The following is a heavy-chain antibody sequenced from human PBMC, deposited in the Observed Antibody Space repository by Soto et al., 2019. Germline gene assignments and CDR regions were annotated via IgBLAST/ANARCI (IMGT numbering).Heavy chain of an antibody. V-gene: IGHV2-70*04. CDR1: GFSLSGTGMR. CDR3: ARAFYGMDV. J-gene: IGHJ6*02. CDR2: IDWEDTK. Sequence: SGPTLVNPTQTLTLTCTVSGFSLSGTGMRVTWIRQPPGKALEWLARIDWEDTKLYSSSLKTRLTISRDTSKNQVVLTMTSMDPADTGTYYCARAFYGMDVWGQGTTVTSP.